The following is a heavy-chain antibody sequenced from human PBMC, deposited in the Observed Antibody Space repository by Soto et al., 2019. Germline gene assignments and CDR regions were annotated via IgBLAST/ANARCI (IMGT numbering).Heavy chain of an antibody. D-gene: IGHD1-26*01. J-gene: IGHJ6*04. V-gene: IGHV3-23*01. CDR3: AKGVELDV. CDR1: GFSFSSFA. CDR2: IGDSGAST. Sequence: EVLLLESGGGLVQPGGSLRLSCEASGFSFSSFAMNWVRQAPGKGLEWVSAIGDSGASTYYADSVKGRFTISRDNSRNTLYLQLNRLRAEDTAGYYCAKGVELDVWGNGTTVTVSS.